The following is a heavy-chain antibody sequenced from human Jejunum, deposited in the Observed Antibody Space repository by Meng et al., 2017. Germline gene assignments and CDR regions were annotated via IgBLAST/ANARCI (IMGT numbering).Heavy chain of an antibody. CDR2: VFDSGST. Sequence: QGQFQESGPGLVRPPETLSLTCAIAGGPVSGRSFYWTLIRQPPGKGLEWIGYVFDSGSTKYNPSLSSRVTISADTSKNQFSLELSSVTAADTAVYYCATDVYGDGLAYLDYWGQGSLVTVSS. D-gene: IGHD4-17*01. V-gene: IGHV4-61*01. CDR1: GGPVSGRSFY. CDR3: ATDVYGDGLAYLDY. J-gene: IGHJ4*02.